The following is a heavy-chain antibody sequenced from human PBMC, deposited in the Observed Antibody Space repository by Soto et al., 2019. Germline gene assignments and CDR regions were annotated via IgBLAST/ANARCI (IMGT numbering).Heavy chain of an antibody. V-gene: IGHV1-18*04. D-gene: IGHD6-6*01. CDR1: GYTFTSYG. CDR2: ISAYNGNT. CDR3: ARDPHLQLADYYDYGMDV. J-gene: IGHJ6*02. Sequence: QVQLVQSGAEVKKPGASVKVSCKASGYTFTSYGISWVRQAPGQGLEWMGWISAYNGNTNYAQKLQGRVTMTTDTSTSTAYMELRSLRSDDTAVYYCARDPHLQLADYYDYGMDVWGQGTTVTVSS.